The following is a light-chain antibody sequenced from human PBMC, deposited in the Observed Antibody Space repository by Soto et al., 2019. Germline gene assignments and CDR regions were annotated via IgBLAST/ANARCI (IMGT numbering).Light chain of an antibody. Sequence: QSALTQPPSASGSPGQSVTISCTGTSSDVGNYNYVSWYQQYPGKAPKVMIYEVSKRPSGVSDRFSGSKSGNTASLTVSGLQAEDEADYYCSSFAGTNIVVFGGGTKLTVL. CDR1: SSDVGNYNY. V-gene: IGLV2-8*01. J-gene: IGLJ2*01. CDR2: EVS. CDR3: SSFAGTNIVV.